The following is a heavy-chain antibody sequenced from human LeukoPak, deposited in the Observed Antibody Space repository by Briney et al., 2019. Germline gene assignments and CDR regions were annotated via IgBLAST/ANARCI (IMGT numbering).Heavy chain of an antibody. J-gene: IGHJ3*02. D-gene: IGHD3-16*02. CDR2: IYYSGST. Sequence: SETLSLTCTVSGGSISSSSYYWGWIRQPPGKGLEWIGSIYYSGSTYYNPSLKSRVTISVDTSKNQFSLKLSSVTAADTAVYYCARHRSAFDIWGQETMVTVSS. CDR1: GGSISSSSYY. CDR3: ARHRSAFDI. V-gene: IGHV4-39*01.